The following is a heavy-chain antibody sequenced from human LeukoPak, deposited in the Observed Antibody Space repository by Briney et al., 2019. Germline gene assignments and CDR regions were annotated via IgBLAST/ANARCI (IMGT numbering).Heavy chain of an antibody. V-gene: IGHV4-34*01. Sequence: SETLSLTCAVYGGSFSGYYWSWIRQPPGKGLEWIGEINHSGSTNYNPSLKSRVTISVDTSKNQLSLKLSSVTAADTAVYYCARYSGAAAAGYWGPGTLVTVSS. CDR3: ARYSGAAAAGY. J-gene: IGHJ4*02. D-gene: IGHD6-13*01. CDR1: GGSFSGYY. CDR2: INHSGST.